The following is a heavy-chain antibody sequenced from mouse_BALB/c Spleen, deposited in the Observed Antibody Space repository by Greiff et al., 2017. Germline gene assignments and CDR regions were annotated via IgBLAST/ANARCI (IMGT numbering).Heavy chain of an antibody. CDR3: TRPYYGNYDY. D-gene: IGHD2-10*01. Sequence: EVKVEESGGGLVQPGGSMKLSCVASGFTFSNYWMNWVRQSPEKGLEWVAEIRLKSNNYATHYAESVKGRFTISRDDSKSSVYLQMNNLRAEDTGIYYCTRPYYGNYDYWGQGTTLTVSS. J-gene: IGHJ2*01. CDR2: IRLKSNNYAT. V-gene: IGHV6-6*02. CDR1: GFTFSNYW.